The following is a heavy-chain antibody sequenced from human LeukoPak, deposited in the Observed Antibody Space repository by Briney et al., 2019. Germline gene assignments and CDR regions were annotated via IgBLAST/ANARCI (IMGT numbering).Heavy chain of an antibody. CDR1: GFTFSTYG. D-gene: IGHD3-16*01. CDR2: IRSDGSTT. J-gene: IGHJ6*03. V-gene: IGHV3-30*02. CDR3: ARARTLMITFGPSPYYYYLDV. Sequence: GGSLRLSCAASGFTFSTYGMHWVRQAPGKGLEWVSLIRSDGSTTYYADSVKGRFTISRDNAKNTLYLQMNSLRAEDTAVYYCARARTLMITFGPSPYYYYLDVWGKGTAVTVSS.